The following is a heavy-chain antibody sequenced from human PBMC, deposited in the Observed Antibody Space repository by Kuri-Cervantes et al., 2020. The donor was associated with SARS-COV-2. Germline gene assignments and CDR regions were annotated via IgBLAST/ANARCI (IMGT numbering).Heavy chain of an antibody. D-gene: IGHD3-16*02. CDR1: ISYFY. V-gene: IGHV4-59*01. CDR2: ISYSGST. Sequence: SETLSLTCSVFISYFYWSWIRQPPGKGPEWIGFISYSGSTTYNPSLRSRVAISVDTSKNQFSLNVSSMTASDPAVYYCVRTERVVDNYYFDYWGQGTLVTVSS. CDR3: VRTERVVDNYYFDY. J-gene: IGHJ4*02.